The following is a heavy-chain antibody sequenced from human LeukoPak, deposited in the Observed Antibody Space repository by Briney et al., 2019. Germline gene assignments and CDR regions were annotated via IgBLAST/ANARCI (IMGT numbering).Heavy chain of an antibody. Sequence: GGSLKLSCAASGFTFSSYAMSWVRQAPGKGLEWVSAISGSGGSTYYADSVKGRFTISRDNSKNTLYLQMNSLRAEDTAVYHCAKESQYYDILTGYPVSNPLGYWGQGTLVTVSS. V-gene: IGHV3-23*01. CDR1: GFTFSSYA. D-gene: IGHD3-9*01. J-gene: IGHJ4*02. CDR3: AKESQYYDILTGYPVSNPLGY. CDR2: ISGSGGST.